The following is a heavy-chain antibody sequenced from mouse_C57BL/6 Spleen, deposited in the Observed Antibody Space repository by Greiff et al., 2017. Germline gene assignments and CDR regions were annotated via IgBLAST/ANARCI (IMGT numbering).Heavy chain of an antibody. CDR3: ARYTPDCDV. J-gene: IGHJ1*03. CDR1: GFTFSSYA. CDR2: ISDGGSYT. Sequence: EVQLVEPGGGLVKPGGSLKLSCAASGFTFSSYAMSWVRQTPEKRLEWVANISDGGSYTYYPDNVKGRFTISRDNANNNLYLQMSHLKSEDSAMYYGARYTPDCDVWGTGTTVTVSS. V-gene: IGHV5-4*01. D-gene: IGHD5-1-1*01.